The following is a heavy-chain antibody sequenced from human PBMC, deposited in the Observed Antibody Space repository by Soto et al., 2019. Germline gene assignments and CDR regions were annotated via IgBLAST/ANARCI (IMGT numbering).Heavy chain of an antibody. CDR2: IYYTGTT. V-gene: IGHV4-59*01. D-gene: IGHD5-18*01. Sequence: SETLSLTCTVSGGSISSYYWSWIRQPPGKGLEWIGYIYYTGTTNYNPSLKSRVTISVDTSKNQFSLKLSSVTAADTAVYYCARDPAMVTGASWFDPWGQGTLVNVSS. CDR1: GGSISSYY. J-gene: IGHJ5*02. CDR3: ARDPAMVTGASWFDP.